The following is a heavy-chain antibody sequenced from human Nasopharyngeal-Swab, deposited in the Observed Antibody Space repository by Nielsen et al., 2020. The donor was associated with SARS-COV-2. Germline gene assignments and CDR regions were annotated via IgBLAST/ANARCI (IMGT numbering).Heavy chain of an antibody. D-gene: IGHD3-10*01. CDR2: IYPGDSDT. CDR3: ARPISDVWFGEFTPLFDY. Sequence: GGSLRLSCQGSGYIFTSYWIGWVRQLPGKGLEWMGIIYPGDSDTRYSPSFQGQVTISADKSISTAYLQWSSLKASDTAMYYCARPISDVWFGEFTPLFDYWGQGTLVTVSS. CDR1: GYIFTSYW. J-gene: IGHJ4*02. V-gene: IGHV5-51*01.